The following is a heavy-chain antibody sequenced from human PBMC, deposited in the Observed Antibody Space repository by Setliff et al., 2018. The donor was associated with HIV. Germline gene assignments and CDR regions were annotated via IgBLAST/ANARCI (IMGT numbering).Heavy chain of an antibody. D-gene: IGHD2-21*02. V-gene: IGHV3-49*04. CDR3: TRLPHIVVVTAIPYFDY. CDR2: IRSKAYGGTT. CDR1: GFNVTDNY. J-gene: IGHJ4*02. Sequence: PGGSLRLSCAVSGFNVTDNYMTWVRQAPGKGLEWVGFIRSKAYGGTTEYAASVKGRFAISRDDSKSIAYLQMNGLKTEDTAVYYCTRLPHIVVVTAIPYFDYWGQGTLVTVSS.